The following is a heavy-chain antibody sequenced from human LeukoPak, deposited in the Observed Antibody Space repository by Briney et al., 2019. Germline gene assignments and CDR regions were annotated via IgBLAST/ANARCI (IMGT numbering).Heavy chain of an antibody. CDR2: IYPGGGVI. V-gene: IGHV3-11*01. D-gene: IGHD2/OR15-2a*01. J-gene: IGHJ4*02. CDR3: ARDYHNKGHDY. Sequence: GESLRLSCAASGLTLSDCYMSWIRQAPGKGLECVAYIYPGGGVIYYADSVKGRFTIFRDNTKNSLYLQMSSLRAEDTAIYYCARDYHNKGHDYWGPGTLVTVSS. CDR1: GLTLSDCY.